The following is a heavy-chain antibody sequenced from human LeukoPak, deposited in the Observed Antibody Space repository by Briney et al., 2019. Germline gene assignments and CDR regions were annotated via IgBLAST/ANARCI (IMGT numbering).Heavy chain of an antibody. V-gene: IGHV3-23*01. CDR1: GFTFSNYA. CDR2: LSGSGNTP. D-gene: IGHD3-16*01. CDR3: AEGMGAGGGYSYDF. Sequence: PGGSLRLSCVVSGFTFSNYAMAWVRQAPGKGLEWVSALSGSGNTPYYADSVRGRFTISRDNSKNTLHLQLNSLRAEDTAIYSFAEGMGAGGGYSYDFWGQGTLVTVSS. J-gene: IGHJ4*02.